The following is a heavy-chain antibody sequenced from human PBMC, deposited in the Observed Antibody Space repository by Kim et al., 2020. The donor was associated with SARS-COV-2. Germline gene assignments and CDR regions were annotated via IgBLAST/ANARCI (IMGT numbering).Heavy chain of an antibody. CDR3: TRHSDRGSGTHGFHS. J-gene: IGHJ4*02. V-gene: IGHV4-39*01. Sequence: SETLSLTCMVSGGSVSGHNYFWGWVRQPPGKGLEWIGSIFYDGTTYYTPSLKSRVTVSVDTSKNQFSLKLTSVSAADTAVYYCTRHSDRGSGTHGFHSWGLGTLITVSS. D-gene: IGHD3-10*01. CDR2: IFYDGTT. CDR1: GGSVSGHNYF.